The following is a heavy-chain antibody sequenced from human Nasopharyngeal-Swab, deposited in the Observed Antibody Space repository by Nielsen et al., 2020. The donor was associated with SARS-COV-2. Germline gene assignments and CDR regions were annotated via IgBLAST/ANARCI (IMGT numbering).Heavy chain of an antibody. D-gene: IGHD1-14*01. Sequence: ASVKVSCKASGFTFSHYFMHWVRQAPGQGLEWMGVITPSGGATNYARKFQGRITLTRDTSTSTVYMELTGLRSEDTAVYYCAREEPHSFRFDPWGQGTLVTVSS. CDR2: ITPSGGAT. CDR3: AREEPHSFRFDP. V-gene: IGHV1-46*01. J-gene: IGHJ5*02. CDR1: GFTFSHYF.